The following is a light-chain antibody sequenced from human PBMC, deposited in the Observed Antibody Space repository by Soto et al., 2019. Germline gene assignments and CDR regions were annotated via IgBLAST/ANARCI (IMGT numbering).Light chain of an antibody. CDR2: GNS. CDR1: SSQNRAGYE. CDR3: QSYDSSLSALYV. Sequence: VREPAPPVSGGPGGRGTTSPPGGSSQNRAGYEVHWYQQLPGTAPKLLIYGNSNRPSGVPDRFSGSKSGTSASLAITGLQAEDEADYYCQSYDSSLSALYVFGTGTKVTVL. V-gene: IGLV1-40*01. J-gene: IGLJ1*01.